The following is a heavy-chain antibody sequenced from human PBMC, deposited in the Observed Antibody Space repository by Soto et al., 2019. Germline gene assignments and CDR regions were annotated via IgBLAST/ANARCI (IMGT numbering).Heavy chain of an antibody. Sequence: RPSETLSLTCIVSGDSINSNTYYWAWIRQSPGEGLEWIGSIYYSGSTNYNPSLKSRVTISVDTSKNQFSLKLSSVTAADTAVYYCARVYDSSGYYVFSGFDYWGQGTLVTVSS. J-gene: IGHJ4*02. CDR1: GDSINSNTYY. CDR2: IYYSGST. V-gene: IGHV4-39*01. CDR3: ARVYDSSGYYVFSGFDY. D-gene: IGHD3-22*01.